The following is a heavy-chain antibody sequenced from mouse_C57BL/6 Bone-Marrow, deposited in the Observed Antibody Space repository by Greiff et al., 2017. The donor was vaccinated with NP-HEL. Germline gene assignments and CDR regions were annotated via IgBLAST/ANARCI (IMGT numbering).Heavy chain of an antibody. V-gene: IGHV1-81*01. CDR3: ARGVYGYDGYFDV. Sequence: VHLVESGAELARPGASVKLSCKASGYTFTSYGISWVKQRTGQGLEWIGEIYPRSGNTYYNEKFKGKATLTADKSSSTAYMELRSLTSEDSAVYFCARGVYGYDGYFDVWGTGTTVTVSS. J-gene: IGHJ1*03. D-gene: IGHD2-2*01. CDR2: IYPRSGNT. CDR1: GYTFTSYG.